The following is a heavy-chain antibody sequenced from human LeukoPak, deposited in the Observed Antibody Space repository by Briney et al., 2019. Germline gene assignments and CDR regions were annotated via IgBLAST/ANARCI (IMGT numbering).Heavy chain of an antibody. D-gene: IGHD3-10*01. J-gene: IGHJ3*01. CDR1: GGSISSGSYY. V-gene: IGHV4-61*02. CDR2: IYTSGST. Sequence: PSQTLSLTCTVSGGSISSGSYYWSWIRKPAGKGLEWIGRIYTSGSTNYNPSLKSRVTISVDTSKNQFPLKLNSVTAADTALYYCARGSPGSGAFDVWGQGTMVTVSS. CDR3: ARGSPGSGAFDV.